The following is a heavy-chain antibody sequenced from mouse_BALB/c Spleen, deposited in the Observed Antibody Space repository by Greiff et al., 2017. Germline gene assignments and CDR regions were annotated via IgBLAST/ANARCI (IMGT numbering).Heavy chain of an antibody. CDR1: GFNIKDTY. Sequence: VQLQQSGAELVKPGASVKLSCTASGFNIKDTYMHWVKQRPEQGLEWIGRIDPANGNTKYDPKLQGKATITADTSSNTAYLQLSSLTSEDTAVYYCAAYYRYDLRYAMDYWGQGTSVTVSS. CDR3: AAYYRYDLRYAMDY. CDR2: IDPANGNT. D-gene: IGHD2-14*01. J-gene: IGHJ4*01. V-gene: IGHV14-3*02.